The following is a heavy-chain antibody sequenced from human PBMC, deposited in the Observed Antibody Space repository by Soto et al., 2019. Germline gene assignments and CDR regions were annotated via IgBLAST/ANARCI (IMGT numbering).Heavy chain of an antibody. CDR1: GGTFSSYA. Sequence: VSCKASGGTFSSYAISWVRQAPGQGLEWMGGIIPIFGTANYAQKFQGRVTITADESTSTAYMELSSLRSEDTAVYYCAREDFGVVVAATPGHYYYYGMDVWGQGTTVTVSS. J-gene: IGHJ6*02. CDR3: AREDFGVVVAATPGHYYYYGMDV. V-gene: IGHV1-69*01. D-gene: IGHD2-15*01. CDR2: IIPIFGTA.